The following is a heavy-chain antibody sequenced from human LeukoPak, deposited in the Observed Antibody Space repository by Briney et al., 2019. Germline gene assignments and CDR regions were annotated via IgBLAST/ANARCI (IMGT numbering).Heavy chain of an antibody. Sequence: GASVKVSCKASGYSFINFGLSWVRQAPGQGLEWMGRILPILDVTNYAQNFQGRVTITADKSTSTAYMELSSLRSEDTAVYYCARNSGRAAVALYAFDLWGQGTMVTVSS. D-gene: IGHD6-19*01. J-gene: IGHJ3*01. V-gene: IGHV1-69*04. CDR3: ARNSGRAAVALYAFDL. CDR2: ILPILDVT. CDR1: GYSFINFG.